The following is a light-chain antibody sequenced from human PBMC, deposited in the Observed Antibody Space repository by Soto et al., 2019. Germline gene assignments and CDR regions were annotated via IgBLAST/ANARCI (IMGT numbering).Light chain of an antibody. J-gene: IGKJ3*01. CDR1: QSVNSNY. CDR3: QQYGSSPFT. Sequence: EIGLTQSPGTLALSPGERATLSCRASQSVNSNYLTWYQQKRGQAPRLLIHGASSRATGIPDRFSGSGSGTDFTLTISRLEPEDFAVYYCQQYGSSPFTFGPGTKVGIK. CDR2: GAS. V-gene: IGKV3-20*01.